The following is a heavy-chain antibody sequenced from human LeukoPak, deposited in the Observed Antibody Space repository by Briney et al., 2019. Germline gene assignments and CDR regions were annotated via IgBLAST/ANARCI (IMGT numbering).Heavy chain of an antibody. D-gene: IGHD1-1*01. J-gene: IGHJ5*02. CDR1: GYSFTIYA. CDR3: ARGRVGGTSWFDP. CDR2: INAGNGNT. Sequence: GASVKVSFKASGYSFTIYAMHWVRQAPGQRLEWMGWINAGNGNTKYSQKFQGRVTITRDTSASTAYMELSSLRSEDTAVYYCARGRVGGTSWFDPWGQGTLVTVSS. V-gene: IGHV1-3*01.